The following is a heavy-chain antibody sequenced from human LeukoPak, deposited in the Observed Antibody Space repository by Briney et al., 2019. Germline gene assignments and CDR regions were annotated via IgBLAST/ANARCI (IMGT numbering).Heavy chain of an antibody. J-gene: IGHJ3*02. Sequence: SETLSLTCTVSGGSISSYYWSWIRQPPGKGLEWIGYIYYSGSTNYNPSLKSRVTISVDTSKNQFSLKLSSVTAADTAVYYCARVRYYDSSGYYYEDAFDIWGQGTMVTVSS. CDR1: GGSISSYY. V-gene: IGHV4-59*01. CDR2: IYYSGST. CDR3: ARVRYYDSSGYYYEDAFDI. D-gene: IGHD3-22*01.